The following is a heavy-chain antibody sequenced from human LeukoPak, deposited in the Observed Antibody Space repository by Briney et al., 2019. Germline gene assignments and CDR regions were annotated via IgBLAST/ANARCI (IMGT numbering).Heavy chain of an antibody. CDR2: IWYDGSNK. D-gene: IGHD6-19*01. CDR1: GFTFSSYG. Sequence: GGSLRLSCAASGFTFSSYGMHWVRQAPAKGLEWVAVIWYDGSNKYYADSVKGRFTISRDNSKNTLYLQMNSLRAEDTAVYYCARENASSGWLYYYYGMDVWGQGTTVTVSS. V-gene: IGHV3-33*01. CDR3: ARENASSGWLYYYYGMDV. J-gene: IGHJ6*02.